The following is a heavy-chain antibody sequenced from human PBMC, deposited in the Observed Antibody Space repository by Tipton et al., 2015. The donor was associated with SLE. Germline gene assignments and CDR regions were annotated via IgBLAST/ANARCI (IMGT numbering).Heavy chain of an antibody. Sequence: TLSLTCTVSGFPISSGYYCGWFRQPPGKGRGWVGSIYHSGSTYYNPSLKSRVTISVDTSKNQFSLGVNSATAADTAVYYCARGGGSYYDYWGQVTLVTVSS. CDR3: ARGGGSYYDY. D-gene: IGHD1-26*01. J-gene: IGHJ4*02. CDR2: IYHSGST. CDR1: GFPISSGYY. V-gene: IGHV4-38-2*02.